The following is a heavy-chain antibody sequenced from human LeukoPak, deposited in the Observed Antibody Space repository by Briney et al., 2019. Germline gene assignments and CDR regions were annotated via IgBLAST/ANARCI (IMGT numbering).Heavy chain of an antibody. V-gene: IGHV1-24*01. CDR3: ATAGGSYGGDAFDI. CDR2: FDPEDGET. CDR1: GYTLTELS. D-gene: IGHD1-26*01. Sequence: ASVKVSCKVSGYTLTELSMHWVRQAPGKGLEWMGGFDPEDGETIYAQKFQGRVTMTEDTSTDTAYMELSSLRSEDTAVYYCATAGGSYGGDAFDIWGQGTMVTVSS. J-gene: IGHJ3*02.